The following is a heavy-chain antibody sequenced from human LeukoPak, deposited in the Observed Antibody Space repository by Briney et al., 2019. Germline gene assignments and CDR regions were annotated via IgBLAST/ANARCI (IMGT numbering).Heavy chain of an antibody. CDR3: ARAEGIVLVRGAFDI. J-gene: IGHJ3*02. V-gene: IGHV3-30-3*01. CDR2: ISYDGSNK. CDR1: GFTFSSYA. D-gene: IGHD3-22*01. Sequence: PGGSLRLSCAASGFTFSSYAMHWVRQAPGKGLEWVAVISYDGSNKYYADSVKGRFTISRDNSKNTLYLQMNSLRAEDTAVYYCARAEGIVLVRGAFDIWGQGTMVTVSS.